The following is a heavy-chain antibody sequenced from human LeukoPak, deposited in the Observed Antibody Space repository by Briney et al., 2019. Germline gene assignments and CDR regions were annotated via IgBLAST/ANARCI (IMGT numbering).Heavy chain of an antibody. V-gene: IGHV3-23*01. J-gene: IGHJ4*02. Sequence: GRSLRLSCAAPGFTFSSYAMSWVRQAPGKGLEWVSAISGSGGSTYYADSVKGRFTISRDNSKNTLYLQMNSLRAEDTAVYYCAKDDCSGGSCPLDYWGQGTLVTVSS. D-gene: IGHD2-15*01. CDR2: ISGSGGST. CDR1: GFTFSSYA. CDR3: AKDDCSGGSCPLDY.